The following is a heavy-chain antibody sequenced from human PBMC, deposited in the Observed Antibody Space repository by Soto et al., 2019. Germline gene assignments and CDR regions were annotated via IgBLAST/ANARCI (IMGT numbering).Heavy chain of an antibody. Sequence: GPSVKVSCKASGGTFSSYAISWVRQAPGQGLEWMGGIIPIFGTANYAQKFQGRVTITADESTSTAYMELSSLRSEDTAVYYCATEGYYYDSSVSYYFDYWGQGTLVTVSS. V-gene: IGHV1-69*13. CDR3: ATEGYYYDSSVSYYFDY. D-gene: IGHD3-22*01. J-gene: IGHJ4*02. CDR1: GGTFSSYA. CDR2: IIPIFGTA.